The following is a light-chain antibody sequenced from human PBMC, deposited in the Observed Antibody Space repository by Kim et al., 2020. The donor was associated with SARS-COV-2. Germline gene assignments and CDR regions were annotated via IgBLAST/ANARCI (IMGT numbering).Light chain of an antibody. CDR1: SSDVGGYNY. CDR2: EVS. Sequence: QSVTIACTGTSSDVGGYNYGSWYQQHPGKAPKLMIYEVSKRPSGVPDRFSGSKSGNTASLTVSGLQAEDEADYYCSSYAGSNNRYVFGTGTKVTVL. J-gene: IGLJ1*01. CDR3: SSYAGSNNRYV. V-gene: IGLV2-8*01.